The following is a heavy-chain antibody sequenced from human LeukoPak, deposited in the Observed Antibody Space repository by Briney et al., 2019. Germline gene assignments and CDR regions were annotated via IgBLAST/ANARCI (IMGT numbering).Heavy chain of an antibody. CDR2: INPNSGGT. Sequence: ASVKVSCKASGYTLTGYYMHWVRQAPGQGLEWMGWINPNSGGTNYAQKFQGRVTMTRDTSISTAYVELSRLRSDDTAVYYCARNGYCSGGSCYYYYYMDVWGKGTTVTVSS. J-gene: IGHJ6*03. CDR3: ARNGYCSGGSCYYYYYMDV. CDR1: GYTLTGYY. V-gene: IGHV1-2*02. D-gene: IGHD2-15*01.